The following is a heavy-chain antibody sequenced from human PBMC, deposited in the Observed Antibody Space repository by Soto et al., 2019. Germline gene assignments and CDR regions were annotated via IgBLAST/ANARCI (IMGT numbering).Heavy chain of an antibody. D-gene: IGHD4-17*01. J-gene: IGHJ5*02. V-gene: IGHV1-8*01. Sequence: QVQLVQSGAEVKEPGASVRVSCKASGYTFINYDIHWVRQAPGQGLEWMGWMNPKSGNTGYGQKFEGRVTMTRNTSLSSAYTEISSRRSEDTVVYYCATSRSRVEQTDYVGGWCDAWGQGTLVTVSS. CDR1: GYTFINYD. CDR2: MNPKSGNT. CDR3: ATSRSRVEQTDYVGGWCDA.